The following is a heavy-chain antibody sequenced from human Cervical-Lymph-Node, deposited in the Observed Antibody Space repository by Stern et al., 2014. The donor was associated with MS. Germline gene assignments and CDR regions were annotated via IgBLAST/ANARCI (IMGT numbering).Heavy chain of an antibody. V-gene: IGHV4-4*02. CDR2: IYHSGST. CDR3: ASLFSSGWYAYFDY. D-gene: IGHD6-19*01. J-gene: IGHJ4*02. CDR1: GGSISSSNW. Sequence: QVQLQESGPGLVKPSGTLSLTCAVSGGSISSSNWWSWVRQPPGKGLEWIGEIYHSGSTNYKPSLKSRVTISVDKSKNQFSLKLSSVTAADTAVYYCASLFSSGWYAYFDYWGQGTLVTVSS.